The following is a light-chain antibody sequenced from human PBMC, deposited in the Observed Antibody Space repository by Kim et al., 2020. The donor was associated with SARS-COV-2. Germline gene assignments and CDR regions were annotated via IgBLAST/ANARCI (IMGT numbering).Light chain of an antibody. CDR2: GAS. CDR1: QCVSSSY. CDR3: QQYGSSLYT. V-gene: IGKV3-20*01. Sequence: EIVLTQSPGTLSLSPGERATLTCRASQCVSSSYLAWYQQKPGQAPRLLIYGASSRATGIPDRFSGSGSGTDFTRTISRLEPEDFAVYYCQQYGSSLYTFGQGTKLEI. J-gene: IGKJ2*01.